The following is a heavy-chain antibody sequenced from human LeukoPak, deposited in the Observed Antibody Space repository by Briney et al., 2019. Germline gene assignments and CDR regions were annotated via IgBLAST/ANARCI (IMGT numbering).Heavy chain of an antibody. D-gene: IGHD3-22*01. CDR1: GFTFSSYS. V-gene: IGHV3-21*04. CDR2: ISSSSSYI. CDR3: GEDPQHYSHSSGKP. J-gene: IGHJ4*02. Sequence: GGSLRLSCAASGFTFSSYSMNWVRQAPGKGLEWVSSISSSSSYIYYADSVKGRFTISRDNAKNSLYLQMNSLRAEDTAIYYCGEDPQHYSHSSGKPWGQGTLVTVSS.